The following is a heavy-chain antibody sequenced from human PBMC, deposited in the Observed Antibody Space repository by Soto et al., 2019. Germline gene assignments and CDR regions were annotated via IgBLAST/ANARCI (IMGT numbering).Heavy chain of an antibody. CDR3: ARHSLDSSSPALYGMDV. CDR1: GYSFTSYW. CDR2: IYPGDSDT. V-gene: IGHV5-51*01. J-gene: IGHJ6*02. Sequence: PGESLKISCKGSGYSFTSYWIGWVRQMPGKGLEWMGIIYPGDSDTSYSPSFQGQVTISADKSISTAYLQWNSLKASDTAMYYCARHSLDSSSPALYGMDVWGQGTTVTVSS. D-gene: IGHD6-13*01.